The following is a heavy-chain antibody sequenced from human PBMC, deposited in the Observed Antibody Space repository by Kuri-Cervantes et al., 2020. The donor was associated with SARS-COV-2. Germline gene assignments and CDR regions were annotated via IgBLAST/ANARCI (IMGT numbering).Heavy chain of an antibody. D-gene: IGHD2-2*01. Sequence: ASVKVSCKASGYTFTGYYMHWVRQAPGQGLEWMGWINPNSGGTNYAQKFQGWVTMTRDTSISTAYMELSRLRSDDTAVYYCARALGYCSSTSCYYRGWFDPWGQGTLVTVSS. CDR2: INPNSGGT. J-gene: IGHJ5*02. CDR3: ARALGYCSSTSCYYRGWFDP. CDR1: GYTFTGYY. V-gene: IGHV1-2*04.